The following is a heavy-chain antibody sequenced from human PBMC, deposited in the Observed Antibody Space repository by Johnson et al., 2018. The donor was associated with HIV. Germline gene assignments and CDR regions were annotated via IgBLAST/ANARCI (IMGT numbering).Heavy chain of an antibody. CDR2: ISYDGSNK. CDR1: GFTFSGYG. V-gene: IGHV3-30*18. J-gene: IGHJ3*02. CDR3: AKLDGLKLRETPPNAFDI. D-gene: IGHD5-12*01. Sequence: QVQLVESGGGEVQPGRSLRLSCAASGFTFSGYGMHWVRQAPGKGLEWVAVISYDGSNKYYADSVKGRFTISRDNSKNTLYLQMNSLRAEDTAVYYCAKLDGLKLRETPPNAFDIWGQGTMVTVSS.